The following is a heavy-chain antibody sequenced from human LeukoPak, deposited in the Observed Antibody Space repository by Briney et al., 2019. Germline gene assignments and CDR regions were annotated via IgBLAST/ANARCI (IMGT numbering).Heavy chain of an antibody. D-gene: IGHD3-10*01. CDR2: MSGGGGGT. CDR1: GFTFSSYS. Sequence: GGSLRLSCAASGFTFSSYSMNWVRQAPGKGLEWVSAMSGGGGGTYYADSVKGRFTISRDNSKNTLYLQMNSLRAEDTAVYYCARGGMVRGVGDYWGQGTLVTVSS. J-gene: IGHJ4*02. V-gene: IGHV3-23*01. CDR3: ARGGMVRGVGDY.